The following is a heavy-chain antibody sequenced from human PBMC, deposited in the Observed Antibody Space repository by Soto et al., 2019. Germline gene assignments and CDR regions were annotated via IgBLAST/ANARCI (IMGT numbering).Heavy chain of an antibody. D-gene: IGHD3-10*01. J-gene: IGHJ2*01. CDR2: IYSGGIT. CDR3: ARENVGELGFDL. CDR1: GFTVSSNY. V-gene: IGHV3-53*04. Sequence: EVQLVESGGGLVQPGGSLRLSCAASGFTVSSNYMNWVRQAPGKGLEWFSVIYSGGITYYADSVKGRFSISRHNSKNTLYLQMNSLRPEDTAVYYCARENVGELGFDLWGRGTLVTVSS.